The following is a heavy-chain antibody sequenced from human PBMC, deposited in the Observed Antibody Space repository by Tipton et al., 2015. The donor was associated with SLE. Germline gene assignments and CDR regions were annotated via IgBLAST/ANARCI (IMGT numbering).Heavy chain of an antibody. CDR2: IKQDGSEK. Sequence: SLRLSCAASGFTFSSYWMSWVRQAPGKGLEWVANIKQDGSEKYYVDSVKGRFTISRDNAKNSLYLQMNSLRAEDTAVYYCARDPVASYYYGMDVWAQGPTVTVSS. D-gene: IGHD2-15*01. J-gene: IGHJ6*02. CDR1: GFTFSSYW. CDR3: ARDPVASYYYGMDV. V-gene: IGHV3-7*01.